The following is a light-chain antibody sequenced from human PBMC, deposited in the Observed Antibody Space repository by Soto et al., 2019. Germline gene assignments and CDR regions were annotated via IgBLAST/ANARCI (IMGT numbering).Light chain of an antibody. Sequence: EIVLTQSPGTLSLSPGERATLSCRASQSVSSSYFAWYQQKPGQAPRLLIYGASSRATGIPDRFSGSRSGTDVTLSISSLEPEDYARYYYEQYVTSWTFGQGTKVEIK. CDR1: QSVSSSY. CDR3: EQYVTSWT. J-gene: IGKJ1*01. V-gene: IGKV3-20*01. CDR2: GAS.